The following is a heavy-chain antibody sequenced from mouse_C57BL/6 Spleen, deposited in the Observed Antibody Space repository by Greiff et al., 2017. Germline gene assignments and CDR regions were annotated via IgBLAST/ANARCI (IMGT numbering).Heavy chain of an antibody. CDR1: GYTFTSYW. V-gene: IGHV1-69*01. Sequence: QVQLQQPGAELVMPGASVKLSCKASGYTFTSYWMHWVKQRPGQGLEWIGEIDPSDSYTNYNQKFKGKSTLTVDKSSSTAYMQLSSLTSEDSAGYYCGRQGGDYAMDYWGQGTSVTVSS. CDR3: GRQGGDYAMDY. D-gene: IGHD3-3*01. J-gene: IGHJ4*01. CDR2: IDPSDSYT.